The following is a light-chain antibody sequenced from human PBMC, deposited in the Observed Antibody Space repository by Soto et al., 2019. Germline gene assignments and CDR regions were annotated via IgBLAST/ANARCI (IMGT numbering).Light chain of an antibody. Sequence: EVVLTQSPGTLSLSPGERATLSCRASQSVSNNYLAWYQQKPGQGPRLLIFGSSDRATGIPDRFSGRGSGTDFPLTISRLEPEDFAVYYCQQYGNPPPYTFGQGTKLEIK. V-gene: IGKV3-20*01. J-gene: IGKJ2*01. CDR2: GSS. CDR1: QSVSNNY. CDR3: QQYGNPPPYT.